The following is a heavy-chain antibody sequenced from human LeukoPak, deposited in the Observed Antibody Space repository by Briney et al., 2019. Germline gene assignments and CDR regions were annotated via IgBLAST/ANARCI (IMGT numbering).Heavy chain of an antibody. CDR2: IYYSGSS. J-gene: IGHJ6*03. Sequence: PSETLSLTCTVSGGSISGYHWSWIRQPPGKGLEWLGYIYYSGSSNYNPSLKSRVTMSADTSKNQFSLKLSSVTAADTAVYYCARVPRSYYYYYYMDVWGKGTTVTVSS. CDR3: ARVPRSYYYYYYMDV. V-gene: IGHV4-59*01. CDR1: GGSISGYH.